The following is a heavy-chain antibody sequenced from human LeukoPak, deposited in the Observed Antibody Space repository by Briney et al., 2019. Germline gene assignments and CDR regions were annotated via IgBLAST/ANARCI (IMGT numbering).Heavy chain of an antibody. Sequence: PGGSLRLSCAASGFTFSSYGMHWVRQAPGKGLEWVAVISYDGSNKYYADSVKGRFTISRDNSKNTLYLQMNSLRAEDTAVYYCAKGYCDYGAFDIWGQGTMVTVSS. V-gene: IGHV3-30*18. CDR2: ISYDGSNK. J-gene: IGHJ3*02. CDR1: GFTFSSYG. D-gene: IGHD4-17*01. CDR3: AKGYCDYGAFDI.